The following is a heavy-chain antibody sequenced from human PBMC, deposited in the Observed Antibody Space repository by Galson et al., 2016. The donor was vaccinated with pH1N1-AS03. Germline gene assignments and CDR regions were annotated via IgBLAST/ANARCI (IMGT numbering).Heavy chain of an antibody. V-gene: IGHV1-3*04. Sequence: SVKVSCKASGYTFTSHVVDWVRQAPGQSLEWMGWINTDTGYTKYSQKFQGRVTITKDTSATTAYMELNSLTSEDTAVYYWARKRSGGGGLDHWGQGTLVTVSS. CDR1: GYTFTSHV. D-gene: IGHD3-3*01. J-gene: IGHJ4*02. CDR2: INTDTGYT. CDR3: ARKRSGGGGLDH.